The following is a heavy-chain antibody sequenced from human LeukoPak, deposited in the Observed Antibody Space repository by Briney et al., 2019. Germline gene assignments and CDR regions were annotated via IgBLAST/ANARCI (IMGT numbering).Heavy chain of an antibody. J-gene: IGHJ4*02. CDR2: IIPILGIA. V-gene: IGHV1-69*04. CDR1: GGTFSSYA. CDR3: ERDQISRSLDY. Sequence: GASVKVSCKASGGTFSSYAISWVRQAPGQGLEWMGRIIPILGIANYAQKFQGRVTITADKSTSTAYMELSSLRSEDTAVYYCERDQISRSLDYWGQGTLVTVSS.